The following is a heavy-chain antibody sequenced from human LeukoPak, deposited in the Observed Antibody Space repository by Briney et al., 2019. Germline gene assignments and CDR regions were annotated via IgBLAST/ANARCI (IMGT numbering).Heavy chain of an antibody. Sequence: GGSLRLSCVASGFTFSNYEMTWVRQAPGKGLEWVSIIYSGGSTYYTDSVRGRFIISRDISKNTLYLQMNSLRAEDTAVYYCARVGDCGRASCYAIDYWGQGTLVTVSS. V-gene: IGHV3-66*01. CDR2: IYSGGST. J-gene: IGHJ4*02. D-gene: IGHD2-2*01. CDR3: ARVGDCGRASCYAIDY. CDR1: GFTFSNYE.